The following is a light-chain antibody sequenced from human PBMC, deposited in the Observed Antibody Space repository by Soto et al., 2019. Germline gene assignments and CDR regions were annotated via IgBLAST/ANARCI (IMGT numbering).Light chain of an antibody. CDR2: EVS. V-gene: IGLV2-14*01. Sequence: QSALTQPASVSGSPGQSITISCTGTSSDVGGYNYVSWYQQHPGKAPKLMIYEVSNRPSGFSNRFSGSKSGNTASLTISGLQAEDEADYYCSSYTSSSTLNVFGTGTKVTVL. CDR3: SSYTSSSTLNV. CDR1: SSDVGGYNY. J-gene: IGLJ1*01.